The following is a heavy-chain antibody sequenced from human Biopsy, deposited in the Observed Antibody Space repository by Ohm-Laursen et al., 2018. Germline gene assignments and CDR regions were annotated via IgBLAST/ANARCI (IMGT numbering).Heavy chain of an antibody. V-gene: IGHV3-33*01. J-gene: IGHJ2*01. Sequence: SSLRLSCAAPGFTFSSFGMHWVRQAPGKGLEWVAVVWYDGINKFYADSVEGRFTISRDNFKNTVYLEMNSLRPEDTAVYYCARDLGNLRGVMFYLDSWGRGTLVTVSS. D-gene: IGHD3-16*01. CDR1: GFTFSSFG. CDR2: VWYDGINK. CDR3: ARDLGNLRGVMFYLDS.